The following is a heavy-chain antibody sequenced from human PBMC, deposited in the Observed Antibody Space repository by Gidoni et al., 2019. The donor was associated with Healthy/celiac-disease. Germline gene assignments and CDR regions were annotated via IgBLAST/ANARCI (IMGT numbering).Heavy chain of an antibody. CDR2: ISSSSSYI. V-gene: IGHV3-21*01. CDR3: AREFGSTPFYYYYGMDV. Sequence: EVQLVESGGGLVKPGGSLRLSCADAGFTFSSYSMNWVRQAPGKGLEWVSSISSSSSYIYYADSVKGRFTISRDNAKNSLYLQMNSLRAEDTAVYYCAREFGSTPFYYYYGMDVWGQGTTVTVSS. CDR1: GFTFSSYS. J-gene: IGHJ6*02. D-gene: IGHD2-2*01.